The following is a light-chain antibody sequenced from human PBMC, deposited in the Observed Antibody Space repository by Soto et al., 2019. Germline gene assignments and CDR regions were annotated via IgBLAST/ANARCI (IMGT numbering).Light chain of an antibody. V-gene: IGLV3-21*02. CDR3: QVWDSSSDHLYV. CDR1: NIGRKS. Sequence: SYELTQPPSVSVAPGQTARITCGGNNIGRKSVHWYQQKPGQAPVLVVYDDSDRRSGIPERFSGSNSGNTATLTISRVEAGDEADYYCQVWDSSSDHLYVFGTGTKVTV. J-gene: IGLJ1*01. CDR2: DDS.